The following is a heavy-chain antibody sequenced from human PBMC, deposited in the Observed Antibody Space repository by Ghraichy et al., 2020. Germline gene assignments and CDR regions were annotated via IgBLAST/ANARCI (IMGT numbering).Heavy chain of an antibody. CDR1: GGSIGSSSYY. CDR2: IYYSGST. D-gene: IGHD3-3*01. Sequence: SETLSLTCTVSGGSIGSSSYYWGWIRQPPGKGLEWIGSIYYSGSTYYNPSLKSRVTISVDTSKNQFSLKLSSVTAADTAVYYCARHGDSGIRFLEWLFPHWVYYYYYYYMDVWGKGTTVTVSS. CDR3: ARHGDSGIRFLEWLFPHWVYYYYYYYMDV. V-gene: IGHV4-39*01. J-gene: IGHJ6*03.